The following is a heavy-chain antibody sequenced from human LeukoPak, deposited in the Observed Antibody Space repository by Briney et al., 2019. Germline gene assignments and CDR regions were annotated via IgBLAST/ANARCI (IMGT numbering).Heavy chain of an antibody. V-gene: IGHV3-7*01. Sequence: GGSLRLPCAASGFTFSSYWMTWVRQAPGKGLEWVANIKRDGSEKNYVDSVKGRFTIPRDNAKNSLSLEMNSLRAEDTAVYYCARGYPFGGDHSWGQGTLVTVSS. CDR2: IKRDGSEK. CDR1: GFTFSSYW. J-gene: IGHJ4*02. CDR3: ARGYPFGGDHS. D-gene: IGHD2-21*02.